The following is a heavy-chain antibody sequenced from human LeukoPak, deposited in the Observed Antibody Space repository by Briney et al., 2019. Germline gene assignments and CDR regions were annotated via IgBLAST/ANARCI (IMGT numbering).Heavy chain of an antibody. CDR2: IWSDGSYK. V-gene: IGHV3-33*08. CDR3: GRTVPLDSSGYYPSWIDY. Sequence: GGSLRLSCAASGFTFSSYSMNWVRQAPGKGLEWVAVIWSDGSYKYYADSVKGRFTISRDNSKNTLFLQMNSLRAEDTAVYYCGRTVPLDSSGYYPSWIDYWGQGTLVTVSS. D-gene: IGHD3-22*01. J-gene: IGHJ4*02. CDR1: GFTFSSYS.